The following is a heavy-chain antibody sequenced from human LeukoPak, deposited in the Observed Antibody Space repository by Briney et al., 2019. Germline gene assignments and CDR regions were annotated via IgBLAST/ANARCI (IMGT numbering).Heavy chain of an antibody. CDR1: KFTFSTYV. Sequence: GGSLRLSCAASKFTFSTYVMSWVRQAPGKGLEWVSAISGSGGSTYYADSVKGRFTISRDNSKNTLYLQMNSLRAEDTAVYYCAKDKVSSGWYWGQGTLVTVSS. J-gene: IGHJ4*02. CDR2: ISGSGGST. V-gene: IGHV3-23*01. D-gene: IGHD6-19*01. CDR3: AKDKVSSGWY.